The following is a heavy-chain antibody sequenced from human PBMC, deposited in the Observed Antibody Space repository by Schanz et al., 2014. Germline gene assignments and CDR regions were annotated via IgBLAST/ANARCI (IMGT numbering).Heavy chain of an antibody. D-gene: IGHD2-2*01. CDR2: ISGSGGST. V-gene: IGHV3-23*01. CDR1: EFTFSTDA. Sequence: DVHLLESGGGLVQPGGSLRLSCAASEFTFSTDAMSWVRQAPGKGLEWVSAISGSGGSTYYADSVKGRFTISRDNSKNTLYLQMNSLRPGDTAVYYCARESSNDIVLVPGAVFDHWGQGILXTVSS. J-gene: IGHJ4*02. CDR3: ARESSNDIVLVPGAVFDH.